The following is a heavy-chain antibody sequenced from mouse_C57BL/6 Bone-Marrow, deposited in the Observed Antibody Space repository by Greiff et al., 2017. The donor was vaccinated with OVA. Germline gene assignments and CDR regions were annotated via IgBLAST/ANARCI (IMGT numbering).Heavy chain of an antibody. CDR3: AVITTRGYFDY. Sequence: EVNVVESGGDLVKPGGSLKLSCAASGFTFSSYGMSWVRQTPDKRLEWVATISSGGSYTYYPDSVKGRFTISRDNAKNTLYLQMSSLKSEDTAMYYCAVITTRGYFDYWGQGTTLTVSS. CDR1: GFTFSSYG. J-gene: IGHJ2*01. V-gene: IGHV5-6*01. CDR2: ISSGGSYT. D-gene: IGHD1-1*01.